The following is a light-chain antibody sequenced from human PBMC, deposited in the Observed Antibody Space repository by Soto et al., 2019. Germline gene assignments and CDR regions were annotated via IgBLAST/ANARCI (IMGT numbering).Light chain of an antibody. CDR1: QDLDKW. V-gene: IGKV1-5*03. CDR2: KSS. J-gene: IGKJ1*01. Sequence: ILMSQSPSSLSASVGDRVTITCRASQDLDKWLAWYQQKPGKAPNLLIYKSSTVREEVPSRFSGFGSGTEYILTISDLQPDDFGTYYCQQYSSYWTFGQGTMVEIK. CDR3: QQYSSYWT.